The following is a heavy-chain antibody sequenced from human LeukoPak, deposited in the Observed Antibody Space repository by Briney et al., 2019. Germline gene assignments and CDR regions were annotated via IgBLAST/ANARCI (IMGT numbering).Heavy chain of an antibody. CDR3: ARPRIVGADDAFDI. J-gene: IGHJ3*02. CDR1: GYTFTSYD. D-gene: IGHD1-26*01. CDR2: MNPNSGNT. V-gene: IGHV1-8*03. Sequence: SSVKVSCKASGYTFTSYDINWVRQATGQGLEWMGWMNPNSGNTAYAQKFQGRVTIIRNTSISTAYMELSSLTPEDTAAYYCARPRIVGADDAFDIWGQGTMVTVSS.